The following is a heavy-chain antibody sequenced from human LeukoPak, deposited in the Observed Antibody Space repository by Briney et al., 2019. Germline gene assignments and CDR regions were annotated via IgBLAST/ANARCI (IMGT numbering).Heavy chain of an antibody. J-gene: IGHJ6*02. Sequence: SETLSLTCAVYGGSFSGYYWSWIRQPPGKGLEWIGEINHSGSTNYNPSLKGRVTISVDTSKNQFSLKLSSVTAADTAVYYCPYTAHYYYGMDVWGQGTTVTVSS. CDR2: INHSGST. D-gene: IGHD5-18*01. CDR1: GGSFSGYY. V-gene: IGHV4-34*01. CDR3: PYTAHYYYGMDV.